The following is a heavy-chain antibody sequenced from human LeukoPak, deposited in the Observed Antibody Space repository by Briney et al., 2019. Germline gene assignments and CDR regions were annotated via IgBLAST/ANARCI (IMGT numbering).Heavy chain of an antibody. CDR3: AKWKYSNSGIDDY. Sequence: GGSLRLSCAASGFTFSSYAMSWVRQVPGKGLEWVSVISGSGDNTYYADSVKGRFTISRDNSKNMLYLQVNSLRAEDTAVYYCAKWKYSNSGIDDYWGQGTLVTVSS. D-gene: IGHD6-6*01. J-gene: IGHJ4*02. V-gene: IGHV3-23*01. CDR2: ISGSGDNT. CDR1: GFTFSSYA.